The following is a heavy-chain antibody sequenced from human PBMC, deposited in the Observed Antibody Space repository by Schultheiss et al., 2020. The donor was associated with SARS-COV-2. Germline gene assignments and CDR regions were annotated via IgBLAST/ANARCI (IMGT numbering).Heavy chain of an antibody. CDR3: TTELYDFWSGYYPERYYYYYMDV. J-gene: IGHJ6*03. Sequence: GGSLRLSCAASGFTFSNAWMNWVRQAPGKGLEWVGRIKSKTDGGTTDYAAPVKGRFTISRDDSKNTLYLQMNSLKTEDTAVYYCTTELYDFWSGYYPERYYYYYMDVWGKGTTVTGSS. V-gene: IGHV3-15*07. CDR2: IKSKTDGGTT. CDR1: GFTFSNAW. D-gene: IGHD3-3*01.